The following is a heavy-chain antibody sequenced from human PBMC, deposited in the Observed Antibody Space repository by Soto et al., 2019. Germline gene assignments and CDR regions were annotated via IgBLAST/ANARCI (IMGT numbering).Heavy chain of an antibody. CDR2: ISYSGNT. CDR1: GGSIISGY. Sequence: SETLSLTCTVSGGSIISGYWSWIRQPPGKGLEWIGYISYSGNTNYNPSLKSRVTMSVDTPKIQFSLRLSSVTTADTAVYYCAGLRGYAGSPIDYWGQGTLVTSPQ. V-gene: IGHV4-59*01. CDR3: AGLRGYAGSPIDY. J-gene: IGHJ4*02. D-gene: IGHD2-15*01.